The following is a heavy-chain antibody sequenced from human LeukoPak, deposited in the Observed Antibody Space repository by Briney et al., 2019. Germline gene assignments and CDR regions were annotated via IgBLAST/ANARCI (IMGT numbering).Heavy chain of an antibody. CDR1: GGSIRSYY. Sequence: SETLSLTCIVSGGSIRSYYWSWIRQPPGKGLEWIGYIYYSGSTNYNPSLKSRVTISVDTSKNQFSLKLSSVTAADTAVYYCARGRVVWAAAGAFDIWGQGTMVTVSS. J-gene: IGHJ3*02. D-gene: IGHD6-13*01. CDR2: IYYSGST. V-gene: IGHV4-59*01. CDR3: ARGRVVWAAAGAFDI.